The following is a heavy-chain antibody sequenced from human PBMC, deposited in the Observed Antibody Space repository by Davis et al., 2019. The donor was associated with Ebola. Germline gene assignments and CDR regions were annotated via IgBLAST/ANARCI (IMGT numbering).Heavy chain of an antibody. D-gene: IGHD3-3*01. CDR3: ARDEFLGGMDV. CDR1: GFTFSSYG. V-gene: IGHV3-30*03. CDR2: ISYDGSNK. Sequence: GGSLRLSCAASGFTFSSYGMHWVRQAPGKGLEWVAVISYDGSNKYYADSVKGRFTISRDNAKNSLYLQMNSLRAEDTAVYYCARDEFLGGMDVWGQGTTVTVSS. J-gene: IGHJ6*02.